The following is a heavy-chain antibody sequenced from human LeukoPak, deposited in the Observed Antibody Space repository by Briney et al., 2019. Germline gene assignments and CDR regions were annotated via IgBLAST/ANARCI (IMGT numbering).Heavy chain of an antibody. Sequence: PSETLSLTCAVYGGSFSGYYWSWIRQPPGKGLEWIGEINHSGSTNYNPSLKSRVTISVDTSKNQFSLKLSSVTAADTAVYYCARSLRNYGDYVDDYWGQGTLVTVSS. CDR1: GGSFSGYY. D-gene: IGHD4-17*01. V-gene: IGHV4-34*01. CDR2: INHSGST. CDR3: ARSLRNYGDYVDDY. J-gene: IGHJ4*02.